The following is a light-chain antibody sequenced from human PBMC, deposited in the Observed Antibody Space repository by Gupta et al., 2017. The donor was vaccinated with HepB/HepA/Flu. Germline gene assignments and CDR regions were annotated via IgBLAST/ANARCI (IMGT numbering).Light chain of an antibody. V-gene: IGLV1-44*01. CDR1: SSNIGTHT. J-gene: IGLJ2*01. CDR2: LTN. CDR3: SLWGDSRHVV. Sequence: QSVLSQPPSASGTPGQRVTISCFGSSSNIGTHTVNWYQQLPGSAPKLLIYLTNQRPSGVSDRFSGSKSGTSASLAISRVQSEDEATYFCSLWGDSRHVVFGGGTKLTVL.